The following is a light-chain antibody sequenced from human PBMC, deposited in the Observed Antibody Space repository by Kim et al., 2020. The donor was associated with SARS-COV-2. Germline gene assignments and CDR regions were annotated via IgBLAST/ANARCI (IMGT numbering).Light chain of an antibody. V-gene: IGKV1-5*03. Sequence: TLSESVGDRVTNTCRASQSNSNWLAWYQQTPGRAPKLLIYKASTLKSGVPSRFSGSGSGTEFTLTISSLQPDDFATYYCQQGRGTFGQGTKVEIK. CDR1: QSNSNW. CDR2: KAS. J-gene: IGKJ1*01. CDR3: QQGRGT.